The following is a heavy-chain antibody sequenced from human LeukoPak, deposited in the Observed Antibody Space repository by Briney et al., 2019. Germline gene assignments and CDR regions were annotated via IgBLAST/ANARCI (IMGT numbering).Heavy chain of an antibody. D-gene: IGHD5-12*01. Sequence: GASVKVSCKASGGTFSSYAISWVRQAPGQGLEWMGGIIPIFGTANYAQKFQGRVTITADESTSTAYMELSSLRSEDTAVYYCARSVPLRYSGYDDATEYFDYWGQGTLVTVSS. J-gene: IGHJ4*02. CDR2: IIPIFGTA. V-gene: IGHV1-69*13. CDR3: ARSVPLRYSGYDDATEYFDY. CDR1: GGTFSSYA.